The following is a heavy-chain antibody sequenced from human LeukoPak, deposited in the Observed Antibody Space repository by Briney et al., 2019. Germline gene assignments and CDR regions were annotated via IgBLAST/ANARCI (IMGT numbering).Heavy chain of an antibody. Sequence: VGSLRLSCAASGFTFSSYAMSWVRQAPGNGLEGVSAISGSGGSTYYADSVKGRFTISRGNSRTTLYLQMNSLRGQDQAVYFCWKLVYGYGECFDYWGQGTLVTVSS. V-gene: IGHV3-23*01. D-gene: IGHD2-8*01. CDR1: GFTFSSYA. CDR3: WKLVYGYGECFDY. J-gene: IGHJ4*02. CDR2: ISGSGGST.